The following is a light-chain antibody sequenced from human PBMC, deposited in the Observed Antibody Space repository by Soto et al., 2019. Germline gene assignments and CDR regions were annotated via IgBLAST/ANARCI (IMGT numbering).Light chain of an antibody. CDR1: TSNIEKNA. V-gene: IGLV1-44*01. J-gene: IGLJ2*01. CDR3: AAWDDSLNGPI. CDR2: SYT. Sequence: QSVLTQPPSASGTPGQRVTISCSGTTSNIEKNAGSWYQQLPGTAPKLLIHSYTERPSGVPDRFSGSKSGTSASLAISGLQSEDEADYYCAAWDDSLNGPIFGGGTKLTVL.